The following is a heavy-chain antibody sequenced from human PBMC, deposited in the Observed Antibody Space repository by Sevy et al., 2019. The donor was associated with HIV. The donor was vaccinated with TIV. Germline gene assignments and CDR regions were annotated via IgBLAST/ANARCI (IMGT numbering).Heavy chain of an antibody. CDR3: ARVSGYCSGGSCYSYAFDI. V-gene: IGHV4-31*03. CDR1: GGSISSGGYY. Sequence: SETLSLTCTVSGGSISSGGYYWSWIRQHPGKGLEWIGYIYYSGSTYYNPSLKSRFTISVDTSKNQFSLKRSSVTAADTAVYYCARVSGYCSGGSCYSYAFDIWGQGTMVTVSS. J-gene: IGHJ3*02. CDR2: IYYSGST. D-gene: IGHD2-15*01.